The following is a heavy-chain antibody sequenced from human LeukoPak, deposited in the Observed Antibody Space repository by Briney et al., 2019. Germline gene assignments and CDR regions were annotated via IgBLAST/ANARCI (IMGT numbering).Heavy chain of an antibody. Sequence: ASVKVSCKASGYTFTSYDINWVRQTTGQGLEWMGWMNPNSGNTGYAQKFQGRVTITRNPSISTAYMELSSLRSEDTAMYYCARGAEMTTIWFPNSDFDYWGQGTLVTVSS. D-gene: IGHD5-24*01. V-gene: IGHV1-8*03. CDR2: MNPNSGNT. CDR1: GYTFTSYD. CDR3: ARGAEMTTIWFPNSDFDY. J-gene: IGHJ4*02.